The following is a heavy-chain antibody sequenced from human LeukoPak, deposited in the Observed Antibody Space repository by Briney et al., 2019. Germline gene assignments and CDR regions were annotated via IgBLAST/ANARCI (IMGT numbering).Heavy chain of an antibody. D-gene: IGHD2-21*01. CDR1: GGSFSGYY. V-gene: IGHV4-34*01. J-gene: IGHJ4*02. Sequence: SETLSLTCAVYGGSFSGYYWSWIRQPPGKGLEWIGEINHSGSTNYNPSLKSRVTISVDTSKNQFSLKLSSVTAADTAVYYCARVGLEILVDWGQGTLVTVSS. CDR3: ARVGLEILVD. CDR2: INHSGST.